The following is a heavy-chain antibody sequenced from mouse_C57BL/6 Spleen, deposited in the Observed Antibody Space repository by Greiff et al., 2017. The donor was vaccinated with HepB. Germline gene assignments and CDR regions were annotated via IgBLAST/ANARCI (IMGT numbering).Heavy chain of an antibody. V-gene: IGHV1-55*01. CDR2: IYPGSGST. J-gene: IGHJ1*03. CDR1: GYTFTSYW. Sequence: VQLQQPGAELVKPGASVKMSCRASGYTFTSYWITWVKQRPGQGLEWIGDIYPGSGSTNYNEKFKSKATLTVDTSSSTAYMQLSSLTSEDSAVYYCAREVYGYDGPNWYFDVWGTGTTVTVSS. D-gene: IGHD2-2*01. CDR3: AREVYGYDGPNWYFDV.